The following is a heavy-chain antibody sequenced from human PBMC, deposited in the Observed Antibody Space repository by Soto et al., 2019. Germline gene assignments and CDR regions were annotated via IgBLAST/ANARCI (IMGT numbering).Heavy chain of an antibody. CDR2: ISCYNRKT. D-gene: IGHD3-3*01. Sequence: QVQVVQCGDVVKETGASVRVSCKTSGYSFTAYGISWVRQAPGQGLEWMGWISCYNRKTKHAQQVQGMVSMTLDTSPSIAKKEMMRMSSVDPGIYYCVGNAPLLKLRFLVWHNSDFSGMDGWLQGTRVTV. CDR1: GYSFTAYG. J-gene: IGHJ6*01. V-gene: IGHV1-18*01. CDR3: VGNAPLLKLRFLVWHNSDFSGMDG.